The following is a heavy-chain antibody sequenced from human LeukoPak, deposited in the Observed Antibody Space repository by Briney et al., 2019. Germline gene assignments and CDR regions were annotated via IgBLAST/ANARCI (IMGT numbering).Heavy chain of an antibody. V-gene: IGHV4-39*01. CDR3: ARQKSSSWYYYYYYMDV. D-gene: IGHD6-13*01. CDR2: IYYSGST. Sequence: SETLSLTCTVSGGSISSSSYYWGWIRQPPGKGLEWIGSIYYSGSTYYNPSLKSRVTISVDTSKNQFSLKLSSVTAADTAVYYCARQKSSSWYYYYYYMDVWGKGTTVTISS. J-gene: IGHJ6*03. CDR1: GGSISSSSYY.